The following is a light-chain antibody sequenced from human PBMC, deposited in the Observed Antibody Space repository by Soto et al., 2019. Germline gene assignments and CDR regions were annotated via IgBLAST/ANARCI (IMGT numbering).Light chain of an antibody. CDR1: QSVLYSSNNKNY. Sequence: DIVMTQSPDSLAVSLGERATINCKSSQSVLYSSNNKNYLAWYQQKPGQPPKLLIYWASNRESGVPDRVSGSGSGTDFPLTISRLQAEDVAVYYCRQYYSTPLTFGGGNKVEIK. V-gene: IGKV4-1*01. J-gene: IGKJ4*01. CDR2: WAS. CDR3: RQYYSTPLT.